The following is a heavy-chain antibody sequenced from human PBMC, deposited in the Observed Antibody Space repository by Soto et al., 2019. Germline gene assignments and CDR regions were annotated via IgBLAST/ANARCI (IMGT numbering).Heavy chain of an antibody. Sequence: PGGSLRLSCAASGFTFNSYSVSWVRQAPGKGLEWVASISSGSVHIDFADSVKGRFTISRDDVTNSVSLQMDSLRVEDTGIYYCARYDAFKAFDLWGQGTMVTVSS. D-gene: IGHD1-1*01. CDR2: ISSGSVHI. CDR3: ARYDAFKAFDL. J-gene: IGHJ3*01. V-gene: IGHV3-21*01. CDR1: GFTFNSYS.